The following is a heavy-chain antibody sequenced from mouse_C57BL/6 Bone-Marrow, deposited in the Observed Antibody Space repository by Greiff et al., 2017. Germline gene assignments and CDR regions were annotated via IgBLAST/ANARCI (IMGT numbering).Heavy chain of an antibody. D-gene: IGHD4-1*02. V-gene: IGHV14-4*01. CDR1: GFNIKDDY. J-gene: IGHJ2*01. CDR3: TPTGYYFDY. CDR2: IDPENGDT. Sequence: VQLQQSGAELVRPGASVKLSCTASGFNIKDDYMHWVKQRPEQGLEWIGWIDPENGDTEYASKFQGKATITADTSSNTAYLQLSSLKSEDTAVYYCTPTGYYFDYWGQGTTRTVSS.